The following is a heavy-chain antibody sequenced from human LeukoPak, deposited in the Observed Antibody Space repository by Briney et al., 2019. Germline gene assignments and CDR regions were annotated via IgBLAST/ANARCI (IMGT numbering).Heavy chain of an antibody. CDR1: GFTFSSYS. V-gene: IGHV3-21*01. CDR2: ISSSSSYI. J-gene: IGHJ6*03. CDR3: ARDGYSSSSVGGSYYYYYMDV. Sequence: GGSLRLSCAASGFTFSSYSMNWVRQAPGKGLEWVSSISSSSSYIYYADSVKGRFTISRDNAKNSLYLQMNSLRAEDTTVYYCARDGYSSSSVGGSYYYYYMDVWGKGTTVTVSS. D-gene: IGHD6-6*01.